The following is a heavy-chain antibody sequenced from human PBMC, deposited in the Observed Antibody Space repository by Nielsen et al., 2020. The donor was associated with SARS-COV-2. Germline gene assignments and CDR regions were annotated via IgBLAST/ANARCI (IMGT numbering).Heavy chain of an antibody. Sequence: WVRQAPGQGLEWMGIINPSGGGTSYAQKFQGRVTITADESTSTAYMELSSLRSEDTAVYYCAREAYCGGDCTRGYYYYGMDVWGQGTTVTVSS. CDR2: INPSGGGT. D-gene: IGHD2-21*02. J-gene: IGHJ6*02. V-gene: IGHV1-46*01. CDR3: AREAYCGGDCTRGYYYYGMDV.